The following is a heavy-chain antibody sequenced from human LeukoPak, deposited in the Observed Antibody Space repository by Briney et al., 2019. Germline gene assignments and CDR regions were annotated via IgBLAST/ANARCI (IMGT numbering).Heavy chain of an antibody. CDR1: GFTFSNYW. J-gene: IGHJ4*02. V-gene: IGHV3-7*01. D-gene: IGHD2/OR15-2a*01. Sequence: GGSVRLSCAASGFTFSNYWMNWVRQAPGKGPEWVAIIKKDGSEKYYVDSVKGRFTISRDNAKNSLYLQMNSLRADDTAVYFCAGGAGFLIDYWGQGALVTVSS. CDR3: AGGAGFLIDY. CDR2: IKKDGSEK.